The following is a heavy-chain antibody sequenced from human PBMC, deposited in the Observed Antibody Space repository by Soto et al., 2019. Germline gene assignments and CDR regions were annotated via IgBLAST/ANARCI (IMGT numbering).Heavy chain of an antibody. D-gene: IGHD3-9*01. J-gene: IGHJ4*02. Sequence: SETLSLTCTVSVGSISDYYWGWIRQPPGKGLEWIGTIYSSGNTYYNPSLKNRVSISVDTSKNQFSLKLTSVTAADTAVYYCAGHLRSIPGYPDWGQGTLVTSPQ. V-gene: IGHV4-39*01. CDR2: IYSSGNT. CDR1: VGSISDYY. CDR3: AGHLRSIPGYPD.